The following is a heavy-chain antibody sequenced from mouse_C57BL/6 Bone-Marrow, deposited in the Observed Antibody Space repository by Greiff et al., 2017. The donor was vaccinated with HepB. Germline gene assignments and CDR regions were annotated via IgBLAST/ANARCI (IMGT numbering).Heavy chain of an antibody. D-gene: IGHD1-1*01. CDR1: GFTFSDYG. CDR3: ARRTPYYGSSYDAMDY. Sequence: EVQGVESGGGLVKPGGSLKLSCAASGFTFSDYGMHWVRQAPEKGLEWVAYISSGSSTIYYADTVKGRFTISRDNAKNTLFLQMTSLRSEDTAMYYCARRTPYYGSSYDAMDYWGQGTSVTVSS. J-gene: IGHJ4*01. V-gene: IGHV5-17*01. CDR2: ISSGSSTI.